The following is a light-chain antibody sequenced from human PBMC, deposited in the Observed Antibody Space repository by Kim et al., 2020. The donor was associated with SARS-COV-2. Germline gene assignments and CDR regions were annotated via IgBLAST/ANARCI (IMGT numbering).Light chain of an antibody. CDR3: QVWDLYSMF. CDR2: YDT. Sequence: VAPGETASITWGGDKIGSKSVHWYQQRPGQAPVLVIYYDTDRPSGIPERFSGSNSGDTATLTISRVEAEDEADYFCQVWDLYSMFFGGGTQLTVL. V-gene: IGLV3-21*04. J-gene: IGLJ2*01. CDR1: KIGSKS.